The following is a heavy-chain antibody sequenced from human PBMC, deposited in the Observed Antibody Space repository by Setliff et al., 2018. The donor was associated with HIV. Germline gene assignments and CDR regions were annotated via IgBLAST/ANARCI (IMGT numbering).Heavy chain of an antibody. CDR2: INAGSGNT. Sequence: ASVKVSCKASGYTFSTHAMHWVRQAPGQRLEWLGWINAGSGNTRYSQKFQDRLTITRDTSARTVYMELSSLKSEDTAVYYCARVRCSGANCFNWFDFWGQGTPVTVSS. CDR1: GYTFSTHA. D-gene: IGHD2-15*01. CDR3: ARVRCSGANCFNWFDF. J-gene: IGHJ5*01. V-gene: IGHV1-3*01.